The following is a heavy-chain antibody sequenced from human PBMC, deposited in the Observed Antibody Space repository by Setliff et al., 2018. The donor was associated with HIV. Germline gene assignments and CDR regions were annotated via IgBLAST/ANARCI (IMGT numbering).Heavy chain of an antibody. CDR2: IKSKTDGGTT. V-gene: IGHV3-15*07. J-gene: IGHJ5*02. Sequence: GGSLRLSCAASGFTFNNAWMNWVRQAPGKGLEWVGRIKSKTDGGTTDYAAPVKGRFIISRDDSKKTAYLQMSSLRAEDTAMYYCLLPCTSGWHNWADPWGQGTLVTVSS. CDR3: LLPCTSGWHNWADP. CDR1: GFTFNNAW. D-gene: IGHD6-19*01.